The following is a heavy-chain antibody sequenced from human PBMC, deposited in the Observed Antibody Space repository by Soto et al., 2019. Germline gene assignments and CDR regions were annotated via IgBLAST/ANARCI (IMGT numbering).Heavy chain of an antibody. V-gene: IGHV4-59*01. CDR3: ARMTSGLYGDYYFDY. Sequence: SETLSLTCTVCGGSISSYYWSWIRQPPGKGLEWIGYIYYSGSTNYNPSLKSRVTISVDTSKNQFSLKLSSVTAADTAVYYCARMTSGLYGDYYFDYWGQGTLVTVSS. J-gene: IGHJ4*02. CDR1: GGSISSYY. D-gene: IGHD4-17*01. CDR2: IYYSGST.